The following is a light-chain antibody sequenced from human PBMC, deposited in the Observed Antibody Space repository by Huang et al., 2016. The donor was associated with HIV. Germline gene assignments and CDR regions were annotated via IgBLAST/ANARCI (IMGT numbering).Light chain of an antibody. Sequence: EIVLTQSPGTLSLSPGERATLSCRASQSVRKSHLAWYQQKAGQAPMLLISGAASRATGIPDRFSGSGSGTDFSLTISRLEPEDFAVYYCQQYGSSPVTFGQGTKLEIK. V-gene: IGKV3-20*01. CDR1: QSVRKSH. CDR2: GAA. CDR3: QQYGSSPVT. J-gene: IGKJ2*01.